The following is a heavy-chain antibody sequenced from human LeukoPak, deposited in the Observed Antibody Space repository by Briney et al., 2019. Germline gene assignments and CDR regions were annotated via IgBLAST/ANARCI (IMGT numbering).Heavy chain of an antibody. D-gene: IGHD6-13*01. CDR3: ARSDSSWYYFDY. CDR1: GGSISSGGYY. V-gene: IGHV4-30-2*01. CDR2: IYHSGST. Sequence: PSETLSLTCTVSGGSISSGGYYWSWIRQPPGKGLEWIGYIYHSGSTYYNPSLKSRVTISVDRSKNQFSLKLSSVTAADTAVYYCARSDSSWYYFDYWGQGTLVTVSS. J-gene: IGHJ4*02.